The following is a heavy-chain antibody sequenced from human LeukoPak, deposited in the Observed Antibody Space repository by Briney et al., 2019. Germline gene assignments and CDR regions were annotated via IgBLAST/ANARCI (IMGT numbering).Heavy chain of an antibody. CDR2: IVNNGGTT. V-gene: IGHV3-64D*06. CDR1: GFTFSSYA. J-gene: IGHJ5*02. Sequence: PGGSLRLSCSASGFTFSSYAMHWVRQAPGKGLEYLSSIVNNGGTTYYADSVKGRFTISRDNSKNTVYLQMSSLRAEDTAVYYCVRRFDPWGQGTLVTVSS. CDR3: VRRFDP.